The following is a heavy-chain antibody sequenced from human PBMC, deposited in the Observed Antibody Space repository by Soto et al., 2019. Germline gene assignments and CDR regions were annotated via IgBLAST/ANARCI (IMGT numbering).Heavy chain of an antibody. Sequence: SSETLSLTCAVYGGSFSGYYWSWIRQPTGKGLEWIGEINHSGSTNYNPSLKSRVTISVDTSKNQFSLKLSSVTAADTAVYYCARGYSSEVWFDPWGQGTLVTVSS. CDR3: ARGYSSEVWFDP. CDR2: INHSGST. CDR1: GGSFSGYY. J-gene: IGHJ5*02. V-gene: IGHV4-34*01. D-gene: IGHD6-25*01.